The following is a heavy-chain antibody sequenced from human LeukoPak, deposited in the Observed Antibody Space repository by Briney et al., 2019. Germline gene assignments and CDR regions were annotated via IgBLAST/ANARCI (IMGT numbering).Heavy chain of an antibody. CDR3: ARYWYGDRLALDL. J-gene: IGHJ3*01. D-gene: IGHD3-10*01. Sequence: SETLSLTCTVSGGSISSYYWSWIRQPPGKGLEWIGYIYYSGSTNYNPSLKSRVTISVDTSKNQFSLKLSSVTAADTAVYYCARYWYGDRLALDLWGQGTMVTVSS. V-gene: IGHV4-59*01. CDR1: GGSISSYY. CDR2: IYYSGST.